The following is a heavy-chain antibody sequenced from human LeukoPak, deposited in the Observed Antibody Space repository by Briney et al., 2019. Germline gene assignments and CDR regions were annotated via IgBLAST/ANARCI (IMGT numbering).Heavy chain of an antibody. CDR3: AKQGAVVPAARFDY. CDR1: GFTFSSYA. J-gene: IGHJ4*02. CDR2: ISGSGGST. D-gene: IGHD2-2*01. V-gene: IGHV3-23*01. Sequence: GGSLRLSCAASGFTFSSYAMSWVRQAPGKGLEWVPAISGSGGSTYYADSVKGRFTISRDNSKNTLYLQMNSLRAEDTAVYYCAKQGAVVPAARFDYWGQGTLVTVSS.